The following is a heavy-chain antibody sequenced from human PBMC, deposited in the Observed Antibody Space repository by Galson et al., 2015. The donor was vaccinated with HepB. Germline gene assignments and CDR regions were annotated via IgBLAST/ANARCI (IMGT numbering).Heavy chain of an antibody. CDR1: EFTFSSYA. V-gene: IGHV3-23*01. J-gene: IGHJ6*02. D-gene: IGHD3-3*01. Sequence: SLRLSCAASEFTFSSYAMSWVRQAPGRGLEWVSTISGSGSSTYFADFVKGRFTISRDNSKNTLYLQMNSLRAEDTAVYYCAKDFSPYYYGMDVWGQGTTVTVSS. CDR3: AKDFSPYYYGMDV. CDR2: ISGSGSST.